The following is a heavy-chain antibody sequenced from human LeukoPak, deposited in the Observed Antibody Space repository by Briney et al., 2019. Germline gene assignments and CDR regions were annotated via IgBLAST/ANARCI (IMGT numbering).Heavy chain of an antibody. CDR3: ARVPQQLAPDY. CDR2: ISSSSSYI. CDR1: GFTFSSYS. J-gene: IGHJ4*02. Sequence: GGSLRLSCAASGFTFSSYSMNWVRQAPGEGLEWVSSISSSSSYIYYADSVKGRFTISRDNAKNSLYLQMNSLRAEDTAVYYCARVPQQLAPDYWGQGTLVTVSS. D-gene: IGHD6-13*01. V-gene: IGHV3-21*01.